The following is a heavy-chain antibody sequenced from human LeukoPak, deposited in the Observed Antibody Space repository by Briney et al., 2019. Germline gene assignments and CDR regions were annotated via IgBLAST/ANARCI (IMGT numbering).Heavy chain of an antibody. V-gene: IGHV4-61*01. CDR3: ARDTTNVYYYDTSGYDH. J-gene: IGHJ4*02. D-gene: IGHD3-22*01. Sequence: SETLSLACTVYGYSVSSGSYCWSWIRQPPGKGLKWIGYIYYSGSTSYNPSLNSRVTISLDTSKNQFSLKLSSVTAADTAIYYCARDTTNVYYYDTSGYDHWGQGTLVTVSS. CDR2: IYYSGST. CDR1: GYSVSSGSYC.